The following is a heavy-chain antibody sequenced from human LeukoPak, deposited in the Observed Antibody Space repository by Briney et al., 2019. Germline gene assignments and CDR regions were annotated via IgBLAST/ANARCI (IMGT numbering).Heavy chain of an antibody. V-gene: IGHV4-39*01. Sequence: PSETLSLTCTVFGGSISSSSYYWGWIRQPPGKGLEWIGSIYYSGSTYYNPSLKSRVTISVDTSKNLFSLKLSSVTAADTAVYYCAKRPVDTPMADAFDLWGQGTMVTVSS. CDR1: GGSISSSSYY. CDR3: AKRPVDTPMADAFDL. D-gene: IGHD5-18*01. CDR2: IYYSGST. J-gene: IGHJ3*01.